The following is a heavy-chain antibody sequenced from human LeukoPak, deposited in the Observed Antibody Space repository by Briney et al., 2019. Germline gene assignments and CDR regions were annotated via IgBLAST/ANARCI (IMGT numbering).Heavy chain of an antibody. Sequence: GGSLRLSCAASGFTFSSYGMHWVRQAPGKGLEWVAVIWYDGSNKYYADSVKGRFTISRDNSKNTLYLQMNSLRAEDTAVYYCARARQWLVTNFDYWGQGTLVTVSS. J-gene: IGHJ4*02. CDR2: IWYDGSNK. V-gene: IGHV3-33*01. CDR1: GFTFSSYG. CDR3: ARARQWLVTNFDY. D-gene: IGHD6-19*01.